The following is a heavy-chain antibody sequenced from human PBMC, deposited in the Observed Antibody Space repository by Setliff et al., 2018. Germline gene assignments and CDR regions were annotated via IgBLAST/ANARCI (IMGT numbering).Heavy chain of an antibody. V-gene: IGHV4-61*09. CDR2: IYTSWST. Sequence: SETLSLTCTVSGGSVGNSHYYWSWIRQPAGKELEWIGQIYTSWSTIYNPSLKSRVTILLDTSKNQFPLTLTSVTAADTAVYYCARMTGFQYIDVWGKGTTVTVSS. J-gene: IGHJ6*03. CDR1: GGSVGNSHYY. CDR3: ARMTGFQYIDV. D-gene: IGHD3-3*01.